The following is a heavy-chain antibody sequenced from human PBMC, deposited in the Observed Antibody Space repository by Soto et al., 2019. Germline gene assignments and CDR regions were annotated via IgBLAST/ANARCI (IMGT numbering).Heavy chain of an antibody. CDR2: ISGSGGST. D-gene: IGHD5-18*01. CDR3: AKESIQLWQPSEN. Sequence: EVQLLESGGGLVQPGGSLRLSCAASGFTLSSYAMSWVRQAPGKGLEWVSVISGSGGSTYYADSVKGRFTISRDKSKNTLYLQMNILRAEDTPVYYCAKESIQLWQPSENWGQGTLGTVSS. V-gene: IGHV3-23*01. CDR1: GFTLSSYA. J-gene: IGHJ4*02.